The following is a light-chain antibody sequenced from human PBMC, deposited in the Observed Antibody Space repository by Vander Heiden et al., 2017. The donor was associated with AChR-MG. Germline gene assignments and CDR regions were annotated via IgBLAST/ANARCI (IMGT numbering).Light chain of an antibody. CDR2: AAS. CDR1: EGVRTN. Sequence: EIVMTQSPATLSVSPGETATLSCRAREGVRTNLAWYQQKPGQAPRLLIYAASTRATGRPARFSGSGSGTEFTLTITSLQSDDFAVYYCQQYDNWLALTFGGGTKVEIK. J-gene: IGKJ4*01. CDR3: QQYDNWLALT. V-gene: IGKV3-15*01.